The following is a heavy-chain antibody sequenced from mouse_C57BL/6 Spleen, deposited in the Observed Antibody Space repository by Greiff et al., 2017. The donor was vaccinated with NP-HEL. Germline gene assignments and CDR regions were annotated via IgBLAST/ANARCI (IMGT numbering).Heavy chain of an antibody. CDR2: IYPRSGNT. CDR3: ARSEELVVTKEAWFAY. CDR1: GYTFTSYG. D-gene: IGHD2-2*01. Sequence: VKLMESGAELARPGASVKLSCKASGYTFTSYGISWVKQRTGQGLEWIGEIYPRSGNTYYNEKFKGKATLTADKSSSTAYMELRSLTSEDSAVYFCARSEELVVTKEAWFAYWGQGTLVTVSA. V-gene: IGHV1-81*01. J-gene: IGHJ3*01.